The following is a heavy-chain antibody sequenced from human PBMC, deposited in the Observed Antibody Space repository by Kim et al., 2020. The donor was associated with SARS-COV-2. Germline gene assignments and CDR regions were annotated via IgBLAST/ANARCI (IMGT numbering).Heavy chain of an antibody. J-gene: IGHJ6*02. D-gene: IGHD3-9*01. Sequence: GGSLRLSCAASGFTFSSYWMSWVRQAPGKGLEWVANIKQDGSEKYYVDSVKGRFTISRDNAKNSLYLQMNSLRAEDTAVYYCAREGLELRYFDWLTSGYYYYGMDVWGQGTTVTVSS. CDR2: IKQDGSEK. V-gene: IGHV3-7*01. CDR3: AREGLELRYFDWLTSGYYYYGMDV. CDR1: GFTFSSYW.